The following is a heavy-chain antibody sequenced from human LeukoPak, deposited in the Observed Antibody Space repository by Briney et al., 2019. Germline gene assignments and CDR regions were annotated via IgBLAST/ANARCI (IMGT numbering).Heavy chain of an antibody. CDR1: GFTFRSYA. Sequence: GGSLRLSCSGSGFTFRSYAMHWVRQAPGKGLEWVSSITGSSTYIHYADSVKGRFTISRDNAKNSLYLQMNSLRAEDTAVYYCARGFADFVWGSYPSSYWGQGILVTVSS. D-gene: IGHD3-16*02. CDR3: ARGFADFVWGSYPSSY. CDR2: ITGSSTYI. J-gene: IGHJ4*02. V-gene: IGHV3-21*01.